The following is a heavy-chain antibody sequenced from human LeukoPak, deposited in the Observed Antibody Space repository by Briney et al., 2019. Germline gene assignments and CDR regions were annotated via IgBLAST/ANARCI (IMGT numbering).Heavy chain of an antibody. CDR2: IYYRGTT. J-gene: IGHJ4*02. D-gene: IGHD5-12*01. CDR1: GDSIDSYY. V-gene: IGHV4-59*12. CDR3: ARLPRYGGHDHFDY. Sequence: PSETLSLTCTVSGDSIDSYYWSWIRQPPGKGLEWIGYIYYRGTTSYNPFLKSRVTISVDTSKNQFSLKLNSVTAADTAVYYCARLPRYGGHDHFDYWGQGILVIVSS.